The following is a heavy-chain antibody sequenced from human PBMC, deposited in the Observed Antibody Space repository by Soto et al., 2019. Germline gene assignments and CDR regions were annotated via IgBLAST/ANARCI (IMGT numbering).Heavy chain of an antibody. D-gene: IGHD1-1*01. CDR1: GFTFSTYA. CDR3: ATDRPRRTSGYFFEY. Sequence: EVQLLESGGKLVQPGGSLTLSCAASGFTFSTYAMAWVRQAPGKGLEWVSGGSASGLNTDYADPVKGRFYISRDNSKNAVSLHMNGLRAEDTALYYCATDRPRRTSGYFFEYWGQGTPVTVSS. CDR2: GSASGLNT. V-gene: IGHV3-23*01. J-gene: IGHJ4*02.